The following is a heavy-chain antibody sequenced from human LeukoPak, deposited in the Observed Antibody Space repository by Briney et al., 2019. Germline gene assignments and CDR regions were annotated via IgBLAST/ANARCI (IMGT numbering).Heavy chain of an antibody. CDR3: ARDSLTMIVGRQKRGLDY. CDR2: IRSSTTYV. V-gene: IGHV3-21*01. D-gene: IGHD3-22*01. CDR1: GFTFSSYG. Sequence: PGGSLRLSCEASGFTFSSYGMHWVRQAPGKGLVWVSSIRSSTTYVYYADSVKGRFTISRDNAKNSLYLQMNSLRAEDTAVYYCARDSLTMIVGRQKRGLDYWGQGTLVTVSS. J-gene: IGHJ4*02.